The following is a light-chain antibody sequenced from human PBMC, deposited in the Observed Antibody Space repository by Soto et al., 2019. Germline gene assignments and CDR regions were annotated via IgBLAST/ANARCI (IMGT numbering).Light chain of an antibody. CDR2: DAS. CDR1: QTISGW. CDR3: LQYNGYYRT. J-gene: IGKJ1*01. V-gene: IGKV1-5*01. Sequence: DIQMTQSPSTLSASVGDTGTITFRASQTISGWLAWYQQRPGKAPNLLIFDASTLESGVPSRFSGSGSGTTFTLTISSLQSDDFATYYCLQYNGYYRTFGQGTKVDIK.